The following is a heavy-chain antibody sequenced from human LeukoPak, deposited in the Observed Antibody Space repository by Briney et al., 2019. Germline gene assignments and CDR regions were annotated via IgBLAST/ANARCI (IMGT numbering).Heavy chain of an antibody. CDR2: ISGRGGST. CDR3: ARGPDRLRYFAGY. V-gene: IGHV3-23*01. CDR1: GFTFISYA. D-gene: IGHD3-9*01. J-gene: IGHJ4*02. Sequence: GGSLRLSCAASGFTFISYAMSWVRQAPGKGLEWVSAISGRGGSTYYADSVKGRFTISRDNSKNTLYLQMNSLRAEDTAVYYCARGPDRLRYFAGYWGQGTLVTVSS.